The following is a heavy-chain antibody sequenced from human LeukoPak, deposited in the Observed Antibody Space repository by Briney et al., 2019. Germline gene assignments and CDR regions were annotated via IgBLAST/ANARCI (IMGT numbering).Heavy chain of an antibody. CDR2: IYSGGST. D-gene: IGHD6-13*01. V-gene: IGHV3-66*01. CDR3: ARDSSSWPFFDY. CDR1: GFTVSSNY. Sequence: GGSLRLSCAASGFTVSSNYMSWGRQAPGKGLEWVSVIYSGGSTYYADSVKGRFTISRDNSKNTLYLQMNSLRAEDTAVYYCARDSSSWPFFDYWGQGTLVTVSS. J-gene: IGHJ4*02.